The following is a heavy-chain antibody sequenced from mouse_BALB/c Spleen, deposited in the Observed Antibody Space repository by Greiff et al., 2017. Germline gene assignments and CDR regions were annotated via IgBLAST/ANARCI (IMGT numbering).Heavy chain of an antibody. CDR1: GFTFSSFG. V-gene: IGHV5-17*02. CDR2: ISSGSSTI. D-gene: IGHD3-1*01. J-gene: IGHJ2*01. Sequence: EVQGVESGGGLVQPGGSRKLSCAASGFTFSSFGMHWVRQAPEKGLEWVAYISSGSSTIYYADTVKGRFTISRDNPKNTLFLQMTSLRSEDTAMYYCARYSTRAKDYLDDWGQGTTLTVAS. CDR3: ARYSTRAKDYLDD.